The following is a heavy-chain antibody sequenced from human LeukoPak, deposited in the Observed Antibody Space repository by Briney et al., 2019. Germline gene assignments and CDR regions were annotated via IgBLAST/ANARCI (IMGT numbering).Heavy chain of an antibody. Sequence: SETLSLTCTVSGGSISSYYWSWIRQPPGKGLEWIGYIYYSGSTNYNPSLKRRVTISVDTSKNQFSLKLSSVTAADTAVYYCARGGYYYDSSGYLDWFDPWGQGTLVTVSS. D-gene: IGHD3-22*01. CDR2: IYYSGST. J-gene: IGHJ5*02. CDR3: ARGGYYYDSSGYLDWFDP. V-gene: IGHV4-59*01. CDR1: GGSISSYY.